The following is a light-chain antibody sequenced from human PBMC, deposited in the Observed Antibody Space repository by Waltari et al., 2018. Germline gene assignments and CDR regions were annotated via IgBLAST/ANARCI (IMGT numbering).Light chain of an antibody. CDR2: DAS. CDR3: QQSYNALRT. V-gene: IGKV1-39*01. CDR1: QSISTY. J-gene: IGKJ1*01. Sequence: DIQMTQSPSSLSASVGDGVTITCLASQSISTYLNWYQQKPGTAPNLLISDASNLQSGVPSRFSGRGSGTDFSLTISSLQPEDFATYYCQQSYNALRTLGQGTKVEI.